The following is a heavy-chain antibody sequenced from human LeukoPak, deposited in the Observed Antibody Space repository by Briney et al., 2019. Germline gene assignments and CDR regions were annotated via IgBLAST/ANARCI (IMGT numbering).Heavy chain of an antibody. D-gene: IGHD5-18*01. J-gene: IGHJ4*02. CDR1: GFTFRRFA. Sequence: GGSLRLSCAASGFTFRRFAMHWVRQAPGKGLEWVTLISFNGDNRYYADSVKGRFTISRDNSRNTLFLQMNSLRAEDTAVYYCARDLRLRGYSYGCYDYWGQGTLVTVSS. CDR3: ARDLRLRGYSYGCYDY. CDR2: ISFNGDNR. V-gene: IGHV3-30-3*01.